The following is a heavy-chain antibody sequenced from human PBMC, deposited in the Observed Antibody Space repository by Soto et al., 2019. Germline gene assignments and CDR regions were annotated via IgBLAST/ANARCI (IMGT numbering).Heavy chain of an antibody. V-gene: IGHV3-74*01. CDR2: IDVDGTET. CDR1: RFTFGSYW. D-gene: IGHD6-6*01. Sequence: GGSLRLSCTAPRFTFGSYWMHWVRQAPGKGLVWVSDIDVDGTETWYADSVKGRFTISRDNDKKTLYLHMTGLRVDDTGVYYCERDKQVLLTNYGMAVWGQGTKVTVSS. J-gene: IGHJ6*02. CDR3: ERDKQVLLTNYGMAV.